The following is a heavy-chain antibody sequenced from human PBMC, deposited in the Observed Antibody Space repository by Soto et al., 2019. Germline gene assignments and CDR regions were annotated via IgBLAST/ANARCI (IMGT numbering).Heavy chain of an antibody. CDR1: GFTFSSYE. V-gene: IGHV3-48*03. CDR2: ISDSGGTV. CDR3: ARDLLHYDFWSGYSAYFYYGMDV. D-gene: IGHD3-3*01. Sequence: GSLRLSCAASGFTFSSYEMNWVRQAPGQGLEWVSYISDSGGTVYYADSVKGRFTVSRDNAQNSVCLQMNSLRTEDTAVYYCARDLLHYDFWSGYSAYFYYGMDVWGPGTTVTVSS. J-gene: IGHJ6*02.